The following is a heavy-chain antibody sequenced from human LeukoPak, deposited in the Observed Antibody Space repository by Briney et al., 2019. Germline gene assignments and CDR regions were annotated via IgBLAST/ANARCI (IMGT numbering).Heavy chain of an antibody. Sequence: ASVKVSCKASGYTFTSYYMHWVRQAPGQGLDWMGMINPSGGGTSYAQKFQGRVTMTRDTSTSTVYMELSSLRSEDTAVYHRASIHDSNYGFDYWGQGTLVTVSS. D-gene: IGHD4-11*01. CDR1: GYTFTSYY. CDR3: ASIHDSNYGFDY. J-gene: IGHJ4*02. CDR2: INPSGGGT. V-gene: IGHV1-46*03.